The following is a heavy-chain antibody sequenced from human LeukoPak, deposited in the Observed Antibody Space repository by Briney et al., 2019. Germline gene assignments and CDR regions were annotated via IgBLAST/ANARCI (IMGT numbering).Heavy chain of an antibody. CDR3: ASHPLYYYGSGSYPFDY. CDR2: ISSSSSYI. Sequence: PGGSLRLSCAASGFIFSTYAMDWVRQAPGKGLEWVSSISSSSSYIYYADSVKGRFTISRDNAKNSLYLQMNSLRAEDTAVYYCASHPLYYYGSGSYPFDYWGQGTLVTVSS. CDR1: GFIFSTYA. J-gene: IGHJ4*02. D-gene: IGHD3-10*01. V-gene: IGHV3-21*01.